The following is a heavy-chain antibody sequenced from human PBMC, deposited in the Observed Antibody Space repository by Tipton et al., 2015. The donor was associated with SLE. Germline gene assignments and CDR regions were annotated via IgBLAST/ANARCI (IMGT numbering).Heavy chain of an antibody. CDR1: GHSISSGYY. CDR2: FYHSGST. CDR3: ARETGTYYSTWFDS. V-gene: IGHV4-38-2*02. Sequence: GLVKPSETLSLICNVSGHSISSGYYWGWIRQFPGKGLEWIGSFYHSGSTYYNPSLKSRVTISVDTSKNQFSLRLSSVTAADTATYSCARETGTYYSTWFDSWGQGTLVTVSS. D-gene: IGHD1-26*01. J-gene: IGHJ5*01.